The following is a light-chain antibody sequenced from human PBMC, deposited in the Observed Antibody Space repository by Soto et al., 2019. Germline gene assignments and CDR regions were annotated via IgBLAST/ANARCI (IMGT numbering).Light chain of an antibody. CDR3: QQRSNWAFT. Sequence: EIVLTQSPATLSLSPGERATLSCRASQSVSSYLAWYQQKPGQAPRLLIYDASNRATGIPARFSGSGSGTYFTLTISSLEPEDFAVYYCQQRSNWAFTFGPRTKVDIK. J-gene: IGKJ3*01. CDR1: QSVSSY. CDR2: DAS. V-gene: IGKV3-11*01.